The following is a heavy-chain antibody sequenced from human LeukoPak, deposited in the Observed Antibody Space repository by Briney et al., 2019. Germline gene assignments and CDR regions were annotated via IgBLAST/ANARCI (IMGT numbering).Heavy chain of an antibody. D-gene: IGHD6-6*01. CDR3: ARDSLEGIAARPANDAFDI. CDR2: INTNTGNP. J-gene: IGHJ3*02. V-gene: IGHV7-4-1*02. Sequence: ASVKVSCKASGYTFTSYAMNWVRQAPGQGLEWMGWINTNTGNPTYAQGFTGRFVFSLDTSVSTAYLQISSLKAEDTAVYYCARDSLEGIAARPANDAFDIWGQGTMVTVSS. CDR1: GYTFTSYA.